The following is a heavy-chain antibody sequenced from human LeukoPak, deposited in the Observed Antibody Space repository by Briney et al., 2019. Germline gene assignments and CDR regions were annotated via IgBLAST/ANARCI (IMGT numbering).Heavy chain of an antibody. V-gene: IGHV4-39*01. CDR3: ASGLGAGATRSYYYYYGMDV. CDR1: GGSISSSSYY. CDR2: IYYSGST. Sequence: SETLSLTCTVSGGSISSSSYYWGWIRQPPGKGLEWIGSIYYSGSTYYNPSLKSRVTISVDTPKNQFSLKLSSVTAADTAVYYCASGLGAGATRSYYYYYGMDVWGQGTTVTVSS. J-gene: IGHJ6*02. D-gene: IGHD1-26*01.